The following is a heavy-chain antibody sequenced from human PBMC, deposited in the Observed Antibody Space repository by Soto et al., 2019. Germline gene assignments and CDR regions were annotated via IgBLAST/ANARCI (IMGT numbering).Heavy chain of an antibody. Sequence: PXRSLRRPCTASRITFRNNCMHWVRQGPGKGLVYVSRISPDGTTTGYADSVRGRFTISRDNAKNKLYLQMDSLRVEDTAVYFCVQDYGDYPTPFDHWGQGTLVTFSS. CDR1: RITFRNNC. D-gene: IGHD4-17*01. J-gene: IGHJ4*02. V-gene: IGHV3-74*01. CDR2: ISPDGTTT. CDR3: VQDYGDYPTPFDH.